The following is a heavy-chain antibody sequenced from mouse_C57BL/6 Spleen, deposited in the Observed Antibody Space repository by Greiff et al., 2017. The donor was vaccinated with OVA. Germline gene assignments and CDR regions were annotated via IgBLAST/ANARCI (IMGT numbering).Heavy chain of an antibody. CDR3: ARRDWDGAMDY. CDR2: IYPRSGNT. Sequence: QVHVKQSGAELARPGASVKLSCKASGYTFTSYGISWVKQRTGQGLEWIGEIYPRSGNTYYNEKFKGKATLTADKSSSTAYMELRSLTSEDSAVYFCARRDWDGAMDYWGQGTSVTVSS. D-gene: IGHD4-1*01. J-gene: IGHJ4*01. V-gene: IGHV1-81*01. CDR1: GYTFTSYG.